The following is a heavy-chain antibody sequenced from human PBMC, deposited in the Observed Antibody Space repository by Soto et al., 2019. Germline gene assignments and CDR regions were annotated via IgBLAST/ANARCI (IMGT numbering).Heavy chain of an antibody. J-gene: IGHJ4*02. V-gene: IGHV4-61*08. D-gene: IGHD3-10*01. Sequence: QAQLQESGPGLVKPSETLSLTCTVSGDSVSNGDYYWSWLRQPPGKGLEWIGYIYNTGDAKYKPSLSSRVTISVDTSKNQFSLKVTSITAADTSVYYCARSRNYYCSGDYWGQGTLVTVSS. CDR1: GDSVSNGDYY. CDR3: ARSRNYYCSGDY. CDR2: IYNTGDA.